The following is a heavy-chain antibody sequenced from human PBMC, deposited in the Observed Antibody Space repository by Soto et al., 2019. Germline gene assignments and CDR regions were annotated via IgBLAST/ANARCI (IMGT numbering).Heavy chain of an antibody. D-gene: IGHD6-19*01. CDR2: MNPSTGNT. V-gene: IGHV1-8*01. CDR1: GYTFTSYD. J-gene: IGHJ5*02. Sequence: QVQLVQSGAEVKKPGASVKVSCKASGYTFTSYDIIWVRQATGQGLEWMVWMNPSTGNTDSAEKFQGRLTMTRNTSISTVYMELSSLSFEDTAVYYCARGRIIVAGGFDPWGQGTLLTVSS. CDR3: ARGRIIVAGGFDP.